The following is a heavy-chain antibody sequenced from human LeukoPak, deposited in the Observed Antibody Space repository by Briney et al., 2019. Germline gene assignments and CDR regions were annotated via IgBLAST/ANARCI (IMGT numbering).Heavy chain of an antibody. D-gene: IGHD5-12*01. CDR3: AKDVDIEAFDI. CDR2: ISASGGST. CDR1: AFIFRSYA. J-gene: IGHJ3*02. V-gene: IGHV3-23*01. Sequence: PGGSLRLSCAASAFIFRSYAMSWVRQAPGKGLEWVSAISASGGSTYYADPVKGRFTISRDNSKNTLYLQMNSLRAEDTAVYYCAKDVDIEAFDIWGQGTMVTVSS.